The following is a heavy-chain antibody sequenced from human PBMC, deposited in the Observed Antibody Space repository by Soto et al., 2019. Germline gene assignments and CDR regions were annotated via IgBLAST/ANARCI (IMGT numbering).Heavy chain of an antibody. J-gene: IGHJ6*03. D-gene: IGHD3-10*01. CDR2: ISNNGGST. CDR1: GFTFSSYG. V-gene: IGHV3-64*01. Sequence: GGSLRLSCAASGFTFSSYGMHWVRQAPGKGLESVSGISNNGGSTYYANSVKGRFTISRDNSKNTLYLQMGSLRAEDMAVYYCARDPMVRGYYYYMDVWGKGTTVTVSS. CDR3: ARDPMVRGYYYYMDV.